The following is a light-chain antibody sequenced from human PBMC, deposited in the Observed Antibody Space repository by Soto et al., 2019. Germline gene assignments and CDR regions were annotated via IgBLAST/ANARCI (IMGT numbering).Light chain of an antibody. CDR2: AAS. CDR1: ESIARH. Sequence: IQMTQSPSSLSASVGDRVTITCRASESIARHLNWYQQKPGKAPKLLIYAASSLQNGVPSRFRGGGSGTYFTLTINNLQPADFATYDCQQTYSTLSITFGQGTRLEIK. J-gene: IGKJ5*01. CDR3: QQTYSTLSIT. V-gene: IGKV1-39*01.